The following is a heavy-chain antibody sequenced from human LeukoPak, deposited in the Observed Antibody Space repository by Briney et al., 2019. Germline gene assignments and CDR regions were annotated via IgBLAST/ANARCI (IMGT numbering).Heavy chain of an antibody. V-gene: IGHV1-69*01. J-gene: IGHJ4*02. CDR3: ARGSILTGYYIFDY. Sequence: ASVKVSCKASGGTFSNYAISWVRQAPGQGLEWMGGIIPVFGTTDYAQKFQGRVTITADESTSTAYMELSSLTSEDTAVYYCARGSILTGYYIFDYWGQGTLVTVSS. CDR2: IIPVFGTT. D-gene: IGHD3-9*01. CDR1: GGTFSNYA.